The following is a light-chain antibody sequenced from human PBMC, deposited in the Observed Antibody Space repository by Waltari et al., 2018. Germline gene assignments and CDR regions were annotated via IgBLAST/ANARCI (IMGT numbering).Light chain of an antibody. CDR1: SSDAGGYDY. Sequence: QSALTQPAPVYGSPGPPITTSGTGTSSDAGGYDYVSWYQQYPGKAPKLIISDVSKRPSGISNRFSGSKSGNTASLTISGLQADDEADYYCTSYTSSSSVIFGGGTKLTVL. J-gene: IGLJ2*01. CDR3: TSYTSSSSVI. CDR2: DVS. V-gene: IGLV2-14*01.